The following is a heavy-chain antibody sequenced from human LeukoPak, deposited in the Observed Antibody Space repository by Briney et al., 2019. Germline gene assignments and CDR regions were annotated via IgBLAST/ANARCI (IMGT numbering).Heavy chain of an antibody. CDR3: SNGEAMDY. Sequence: GGSLRLSCAASGFTFSSYGMHWVRQAPGKGLEWVAVISYDGSNKYYADSVKGRFTISRDNSKNTLYLQMNSLRAEDTAVYKCSNGEAMDYWGQGTLVTVSS. D-gene: IGHD3-10*01. CDR1: GFTFSSYG. CDR2: ISYDGSNK. V-gene: IGHV3-30*18. J-gene: IGHJ4*02.